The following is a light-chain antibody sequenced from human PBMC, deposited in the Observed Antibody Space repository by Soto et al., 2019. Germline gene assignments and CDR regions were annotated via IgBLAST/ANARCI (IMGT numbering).Light chain of an antibody. CDR2: EVT. V-gene: IGLV2-8*01. CDR1: SSDVGSYNY. Sequence: QPVLTQPPSASGSPGQSVAISCTGTSSDVGSYNYVSWYQQHPGKAPKLMIYEVTKRPSGVPDRFSGSKSANTASLTISGLQPEDEADYYCSSYAGNFWVFGGGTTVTVL. J-gene: IGLJ3*02. CDR3: SSYAGNFWV.